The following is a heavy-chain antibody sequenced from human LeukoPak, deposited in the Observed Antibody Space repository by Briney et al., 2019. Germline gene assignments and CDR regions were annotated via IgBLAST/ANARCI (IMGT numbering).Heavy chain of an antibody. Sequence: GRSLRLSCAASGFTFSSYGMHWVRQAPGKGLEWVAVISYDGSNKYYADSVKGRFTISRDNSRNTLYLQMNSLRAEDTAVYYCAKVQRFGEFDYWGQGTLVTVSS. J-gene: IGHJ4*02. CDR1: GFTFSSYG. CDR2: ISYDGSNK. D-gene: IGHD3-10*01. V-gene: IGHV3-30*18. CDR3: AKVQRFGEFDY.